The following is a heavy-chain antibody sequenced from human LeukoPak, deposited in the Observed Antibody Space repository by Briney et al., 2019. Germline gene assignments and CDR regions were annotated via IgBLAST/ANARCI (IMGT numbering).Heavy chain of an antibody. J-gene: IGHJ6*01. V-gene: IGHV3-33*06. CDR1: GFTFSSYG. CDR2: IWYDGSNK. D-gene: IGHD2-2*01. CDR3: AKGEGYCSSTSCYPSAYGMDV. Sequence: GGSLRLSCAASGFTFSSYGMHWVRQAPGKGLEWVAVIWYDGSNKYYADSVKGRFTISRDNSKNTLYLQMNSLRAEDTAVYYCAKGEGYCSSTSCYPSAYGMDVWGQGTTVTVSS.